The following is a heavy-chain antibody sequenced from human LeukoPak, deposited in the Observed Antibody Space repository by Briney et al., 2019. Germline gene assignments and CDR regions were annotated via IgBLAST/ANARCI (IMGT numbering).Heavy chain of an antibody. J-gene: IGHJ5*02. CDR3: ARLRISLGGIDP. CDR1: GGSISSSSYY. D-gene: IGHD2-15*01. Sequence: SETLSLTCTVSGGSISSSSYYWGWIRQPPGKGLEWIGSIYYSGSTYYNPSLKSRVTISVDTSKNQFSLKLCSVTAADTAVYYCARLRISLGGIDPWGQGTLVTVSS. V-gene: IGHV4-39*01. CDR2: IYYSGST.